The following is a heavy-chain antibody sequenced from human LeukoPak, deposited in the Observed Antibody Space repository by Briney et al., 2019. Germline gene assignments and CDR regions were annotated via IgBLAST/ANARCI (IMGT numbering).Heavy chain of an antibody. CDR3: AREGSTSGTNWFDP. Sequence: SETLSLTCAVSDYSITSDYYWGWIRQPPGKGLEWIGSVYHSGSTYYNPSLKSRVTISVDTSKNQFSLKLTSVTAADTAVYYCAREGSTSGTNWFDPWGQGTLVTVSS. CDR1: DYSITSDYY. D-gene: IGHD3-10*01. J-gene: IGHJ5*02. V-gene: IGHV4-38-2*02. CDR2: VYHSGST.